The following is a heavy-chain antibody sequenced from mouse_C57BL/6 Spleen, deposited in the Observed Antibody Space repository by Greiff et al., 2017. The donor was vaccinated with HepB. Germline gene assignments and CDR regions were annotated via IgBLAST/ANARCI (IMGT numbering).Heavy chain of an antibody. J-gene: IGHJ4*01. D-gene: IGHD2-4*01. Sequence: EVKLQESGPELVKPGASVKMSCKASGYTFTSYVMHWVKQKPGQGLEWIGYIYPYNDGTKYNEKFKGKATLTSDKSSSTAYMELSSLTSEDSAVYYCARPLFYDYDGGAYYAMDYWGQGTSVTVSS. CDR1: GYTFTSYV. CDR3: ARPLFYDYDGGAYYAMDY. V-gene: IGHV1-14*01. CDR2: IYPYNDGT.